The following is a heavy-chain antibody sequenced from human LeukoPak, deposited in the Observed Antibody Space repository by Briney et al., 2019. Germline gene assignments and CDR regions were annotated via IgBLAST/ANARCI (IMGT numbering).Heavy chain of an antibody. Sequence: GALRLSCAASGFTFSTCGMHWVRQAPGKGLEWVAVIWYDGSNKYYADSVKGRFTISRDISKNTLYLQMNSLRAEDTAVYYCAKDRAAAAGTDWFDPWGQGTLVTVSS. D-gene: IGHD6-13*01. V-gene: IGHV3-33*06. CDR1: GFTFSTCG. CDR2: IWYDGSNK. J-gene: IGHJ5*02. CDR3: AKDRAAAAGTDWFDP.